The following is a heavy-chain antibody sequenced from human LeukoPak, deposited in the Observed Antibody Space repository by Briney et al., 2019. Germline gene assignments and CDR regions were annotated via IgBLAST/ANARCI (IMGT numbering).Heavy chain of an antibody. CDR2: MYHSGSS. CDR3: ARVGHYDSSGYYFDY. CDR1: GGSIISYH. J-gene: IGHJ4*02. Sequence: SETLSLTCTVSGGSIISYHWSWIRQPPGKGLEYIGYMYHSGSSNYNPSLKSRVTLSVDTSKNQLSLKLSSVTAADTAVYYCARVGHYDSSGYYFDYWGQGILVTVSS. D-gene: IGHD3-22*01. V-gene: IGHV4-59*01.